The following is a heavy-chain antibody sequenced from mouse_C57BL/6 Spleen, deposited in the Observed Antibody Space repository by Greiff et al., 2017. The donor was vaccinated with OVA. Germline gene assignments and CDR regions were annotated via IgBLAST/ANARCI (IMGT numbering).Heavy chain of an antibody. D-gene: IGHD2-2*01. CDR3: ARNRNGYYCDY. J-gene: IGHJ2*01. V-gene: IGHV1-59*01. CDR2: IDPSDSYT. Sequence: QVQLKQPGAELVRPGTSVKLSCKASGYTFTSYWMHWVKQRPGQGLEWIGVIDPSDSYTNYNQKFKGKATLTVDTSSSTAYMQLSSLTSEDSAVYYCARNRNGYYCDYWGQGTTLTVSS. CDR1: GYTFTSYW.